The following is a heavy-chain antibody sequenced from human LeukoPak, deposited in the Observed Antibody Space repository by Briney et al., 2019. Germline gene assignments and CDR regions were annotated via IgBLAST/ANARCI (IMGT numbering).Heavy chain of an antibody. Sequence: SETLSLTCTVSGGSISTYYWSWIRQPPGKGLEWIGFIYYSRNTNYNPSLKSRVTISVDTSKTQFSLKLSSVTAADTAVYYCARHSSSWSFFDYWGQGTLVTVSS. J-gene: IGHJ4*02. CDR3: ARHSSSWSFFDY. D-gene: IGHD6-13*01. CDR1: GGSISTYY. V-gene: IGHV4-59*08. CDR2: IYYSRNT.